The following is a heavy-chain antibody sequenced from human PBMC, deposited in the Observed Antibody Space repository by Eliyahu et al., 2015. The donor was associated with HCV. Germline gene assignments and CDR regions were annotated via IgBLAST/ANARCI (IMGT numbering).Heavy chain of an antibody. CDR2: XYYSGSA. D-gene: IGHD6-19*01. CDR3: ASGGGGIAVAGTGGWFDP. V-gene: IGHV4-59*01. CDR1: XGSFPXYY. Sequence: QVQLQXSGPGLVKPSAXXSLTCXVXXGSFPXYYWXWFRQPPGKGLAWIGYXYYSGSATYNPSLKSRVTISVDTSKNQFSLKLNSVTAADTAVYYCASGGGGIAVAGTGGWFDPWGQGSLVTVSS. J-gene: IGHJ5*02.